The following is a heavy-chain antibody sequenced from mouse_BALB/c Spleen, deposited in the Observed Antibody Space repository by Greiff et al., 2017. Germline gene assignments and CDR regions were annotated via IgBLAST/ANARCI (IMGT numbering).Heavy chain of an antibody. V-gene: IGHV2-9*02. J-gene: IGHJ2*01. CDR3: ARASYYYDRSYFDY. D-gene: IGHD1-1*01. CDR2: IWAGGST. Sequence: VKLMESGPGLVAPSQSLSITCTVSGFSLTSYGVHWVRQPPGKGLEWLGVIWAGGSTNYNSALMSRLSISKDNSKSQVFLKMNSLQTDDTAMYYCARASYYYDRSYFDYWGQGTTVTVSA. CDR1: GFSLTSYG.